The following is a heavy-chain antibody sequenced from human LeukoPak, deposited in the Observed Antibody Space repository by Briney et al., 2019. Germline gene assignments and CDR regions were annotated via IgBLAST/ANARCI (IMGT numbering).Heavy chain of an antibody. V-gene: IGHV1-46*01. J-gene: IGHJ4*02. CDR1: GYTFTNNY. Sequence: ASVKVSCKASGYTFTNNYLHWMRQAPGQGLEWMGMIYPRDGSTSYAQNFQGRVTVTRDTSTTTVHMELRGLRSEDTAVYYCARDQEGFDYWGQGTVVTVSS. CDR3: ARDQEGFDY. CDR2: IYPRDGST.